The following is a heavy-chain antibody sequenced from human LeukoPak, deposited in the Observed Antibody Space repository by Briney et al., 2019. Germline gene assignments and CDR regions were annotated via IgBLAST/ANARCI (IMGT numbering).Heavy chain of an antibody. V-gene: IGHV3-11*06. CDR1: GFTFSDYY. J-gene: IGHJ4*02. CDR2: ISRSSSYT. D-gene: IGHD2-2*01. CDR3: ARGGCSSTSCPLDY. Sequence: PGGSLRLSCAAFGFTFSDYYMSWIRQAPGKGLEWVSYISRSSSYTNYADSVKGRFTISRDNAKNSLYLQMNSLRAEDTAVYYCARGGCSSTSCPLDYWGQGTLVTVSS.